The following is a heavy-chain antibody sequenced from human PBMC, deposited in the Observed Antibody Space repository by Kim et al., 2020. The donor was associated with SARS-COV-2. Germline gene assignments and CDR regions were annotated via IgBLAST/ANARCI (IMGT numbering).Heavy chain of an antibody. J-gene: IGHJ3*02. CDR3: AKDSSSWTDAFDI. D-gene: IGHD6-13*01. Sequence: GGSLRLSCAASGFTFDDYAMHWVRQAPGKGLEWVSGISWNSGSIGYADSVKGRFTISRDNAKNSLYLQMNSLRAEDTALYYCAKDSSSWTDAFDIWGQGTMVTVSS. CDR2: ISWNSGSI. CDR1: GFTFDDYA. V-gene: IGHV3-9*01.